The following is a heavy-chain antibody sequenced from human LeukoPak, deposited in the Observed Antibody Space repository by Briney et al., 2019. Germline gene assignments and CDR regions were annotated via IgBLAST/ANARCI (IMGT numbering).Heavy chain of an antibody. D-gene: IGHD6-13*01. V-gene: IGHV1-8*01. Sequence: ASVKVSCKASGYTFTSYDINWVRQATGQGLEWMGWINPISGYTGYAQKFQGRVTMTGDTSISTAYKELSSLRSEDAAVYYCARGNRLYTSSWSSLAFDIWGQGTMVTVSS. J-gene: IGHJ3*02. CDR2: INPISGYT. CDR3: ARGNRLYTSSWSSLAFDI. CDR1: GYTFTSYD.